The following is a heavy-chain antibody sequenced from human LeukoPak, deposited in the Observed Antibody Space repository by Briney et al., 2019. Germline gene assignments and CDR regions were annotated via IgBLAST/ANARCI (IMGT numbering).Heavy chain of an antibody. CDR3: ARHAPGTDRIVGATTTSPDRYFDH. CDR1: GGTFSSYA. D-gene: IGHD1-26*01. V-gene: IGHV1-69*04. J-gene: IGHJ4*02. CDR2: IIPILGIA. Sequence: ASVKVSCKASGGTFSSYAISWVRQAPGQGLEWMGRIIPILGIANYAQKFQGRVTITRDTSISTAYMELSSLRSEDTAVYYCARHAPGTDRIVGATTTSPDRYFDHWGQGTLVTVSS.